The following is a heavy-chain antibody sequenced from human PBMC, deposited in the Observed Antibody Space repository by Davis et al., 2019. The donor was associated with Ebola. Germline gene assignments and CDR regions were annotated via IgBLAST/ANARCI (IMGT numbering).Heavy chain of an antibody. D-gene: IGHD1-1*01. Sequence: PSETLSLTCAVSGGSISSGGYSWSWIRQPPGKGLEWIGYIYHSGSTYYNPSLKSRVTISVDRSKNQFSLKLSSVTAADTAVYYCASGPAGVKYNWGQGTLVTVSS. CDR2: IYHSGST. J-gene: IGHJ4*02. V-gene: IGHV4-30-2*01. CDR3: ASGPAGVKYN. CDR1: GGSISSGGYS.